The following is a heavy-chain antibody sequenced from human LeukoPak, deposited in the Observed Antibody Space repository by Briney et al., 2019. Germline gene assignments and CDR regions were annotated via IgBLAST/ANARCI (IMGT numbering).Heavy chain of an antibody. CDR1: GFTFSSYA. V-gene: IGHV3-23*01. CDR3: AKDRPWSRSQNGLWFDP. D-gene: IGHD1-1*01. Sequence: HPGGSLRLSCAASGFTFSSYAMSWVRQAPGKGLEWVSAISGSGGSTYYADSVKGRFTISRDNSKNTLYLQMNSLRAEDTAVYYCAKDRPWSRSQNGLWFDPWGQGTLVTVSS. CDR2: ISGSGGST. J-gene: IGHJ5*02.